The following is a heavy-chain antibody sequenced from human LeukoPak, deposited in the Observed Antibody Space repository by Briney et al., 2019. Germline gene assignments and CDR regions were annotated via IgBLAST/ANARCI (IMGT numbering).Heavy chain of an antibody. CDR2: IYPGDSDT. J-gene: IGHJ3*02. CDR3: ARRKFGSSPPGAFDI. CDR1: GYSFTSYW. Sequence: GESLKISCKGSGYSFTSYWVAWVRQIPGKGLEWMGIIYPGDSDTRYSPSFEGQVTISADKSISTAYLQWSSLKASDTAIYYCARRKFGSSPPGAFDIWGQGTMLTVSS. D-gene: IGHD2-2*01. V-gene: IGHV5-51*01.